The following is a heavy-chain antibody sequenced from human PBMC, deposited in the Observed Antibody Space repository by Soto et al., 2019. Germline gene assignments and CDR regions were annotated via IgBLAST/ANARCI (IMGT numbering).Heavy chain of an antibody. V-gene: IGHV3-30*18. CDR2: ILYDVSHK. D-gene: IGHD6-19*01. CDR1: GFTFSSFG. CDR3: AKPTVPFGRSVVAGPFDN. J-gene: IGHJ4*02. Sequence: GGSLRLSCAASGFTFSSFGMHWVRQAPGKGLEWVAVILYDVSHKYYADSVKGRFTISRDNSKNTLYLQMNSLRAEDTAVFYCAKPTVPFGRSVVAGPFDNWGQGTLVTVSS.